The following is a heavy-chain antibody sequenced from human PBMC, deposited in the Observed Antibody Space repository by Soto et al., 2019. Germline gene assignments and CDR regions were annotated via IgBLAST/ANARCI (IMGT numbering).Heavy chain of an antibody. Sequence: EVQLLESGGGLVQPGGSLRLSCAASGFTFSSYAMSCVRQAPGKGLEWVSAISGSGGSTYYADSVNGRFTISRDNAKNTLYLQMNSLRAEDTAVYYCARQYSDYPRPIDYWGKGTLVTVSS. CDR2: ISGSGGST. CDR1: GFTFSSYA. D-gene: IGHD5-12*01. CDR3: ARQYSDYPRPIDY. J-gene: IGHJ4*02. V-gene: IGHV3-23*01.